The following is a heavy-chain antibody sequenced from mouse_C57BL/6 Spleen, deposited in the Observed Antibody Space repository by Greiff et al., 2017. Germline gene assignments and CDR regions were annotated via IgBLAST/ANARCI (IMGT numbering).Heavy chain of an antibody. Sequence: QVQLKQPGAELVRPGSSVKLSCKASGYTFTSYWMHWVKQRPIQGLEWIGNIDPSDSETHYNQKFKDKATLTVDKSSSTAYMQLSSLTSEDSAVYYCAREDGNYPFDYWGQGTTLTVSS. D-gene: IGHD2-1*01. V-gene: IGHV1-52*01. CDR1: GYTFTSYW. J-gene: IGHJ2*01. CDR3: AREDGNYPFDY. CDR2: IDPSDSET.